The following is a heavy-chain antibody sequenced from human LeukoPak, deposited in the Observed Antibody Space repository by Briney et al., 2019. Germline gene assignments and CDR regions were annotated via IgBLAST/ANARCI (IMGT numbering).Heavy chain of an antibody. Sequence: GGSLRLSCAASGFTFSSYAMHWVRQAPGKGLEWVANIKQDGSEKYYVDSVKGRFTISRDNAKNSLYLQMNSLRAEDTAVYYCARGRRYCSGGSCYSSRGGYYFDYWGQGTLVTVSS. CDR3: ARGRRYCSGGSCYSSRGGYYFDY. V-gene: IGHV3-7*03. J-gene: IGHJ4*02. CDR1: GFTFSSYA. CDR2: IKQDGSEK. D-gene: IGHD2-15*01.